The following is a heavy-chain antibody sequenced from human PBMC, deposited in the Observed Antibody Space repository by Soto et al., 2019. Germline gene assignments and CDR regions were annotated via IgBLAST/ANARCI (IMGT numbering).Heavy chain of an antibody. CDR3: ARAGIVGAPRHYYYYGMDV. CDR1: GGTFSSYA. J-gene: IGHJ6*02. D-gene: IGHD1-26*01. V-gene: IGHV1-69*13. Sequence: ASVKVSCKASGGTFSSYAISWVRQAPGQGLEWMGGIIPIFGTANYAQKFQGRVTITADESTSTAYMELSSLRPEDTAVYYCARAGIVGAPRHYYYYGMDVWGQGTTVTVSS. CDR2: IIPIFGTA.